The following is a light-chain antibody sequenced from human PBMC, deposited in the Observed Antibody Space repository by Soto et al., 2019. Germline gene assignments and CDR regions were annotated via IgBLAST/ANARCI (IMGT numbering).Light chain of an antibody. CDR3: QQSYS. CDR1: QSISSY. Sequence: DIQMTQSPSSLSASVGDRVTITCRASQSISSYLNWYQQKPGKAPKLLIYAAPSLQSGVPSRFSGSGSGTDFTLTISSLQPEDFATYYCQQSYSFGQGTKVEIK. CDR2: AAP. V-gene: IGKV1-39*01. J-gene: IGKJ1*01.